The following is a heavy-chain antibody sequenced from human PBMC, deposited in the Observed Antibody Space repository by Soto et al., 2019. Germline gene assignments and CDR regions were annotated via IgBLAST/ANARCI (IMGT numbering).Heavy chain of an antibody. J-gene: IGHJ4*02. CDR3: ARVPHYYRSGSYLLY. CDR1: GYTFTGYY. D-gene: IGHD3-10*01. Sequence: ASVKVSCKASGYTFTGYYMHWVRQAPGQGLEWMGWINPNSGGTNYAQKFQGRVTMTRDTSISTAYMELSRLRSDDTAVYYCARVPHYYRSGSYLLYWGQGTLVTVSS. V-gene: IGHV1-2*02. CDR2: INPNSGGT.